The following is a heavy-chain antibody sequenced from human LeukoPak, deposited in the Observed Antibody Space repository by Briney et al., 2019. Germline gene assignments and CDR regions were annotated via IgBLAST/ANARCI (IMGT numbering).Heavy chain of an antibody. Sequence: PGGSLRLSCAASGFSFYSYVMSWVRQAPGKGLEWVSGISDSGGSTYYADSVKGRFTLSRDNSKNMLYPQMNSLRAEDTAVYYCAKAYDLWSGYPLFDFWGQGTLVTVSS. V-gene: IGHV3-23*01. J-gene: IGHJ4*02. CDR2: ISDSGGST. CDR3: AKAYDLWSGYPLFDF. D-gene: IGHD3-3*01. CDR1: GFSFYSYV.